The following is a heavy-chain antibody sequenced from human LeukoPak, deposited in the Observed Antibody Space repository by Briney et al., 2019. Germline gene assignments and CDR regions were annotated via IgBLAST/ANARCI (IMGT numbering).Heavy chain of an antibody. CDR3: ARGPLYSSSSQLDY. J-gene: IGHJ4*02. Sequence: SETLSLTCTVSGGSISSSSCYWGWIRQPPGKGLEWIGYIYHSGSTYYNPSLKSRVTISVDRSKNQFSLKLSSVTAADTAVYYCARGPLYSSSSQLDYWGQGTLVTVSS. V-gene: IGHV4-39*07. CDR1: GGSISSSSCY. D-gene: IGHD6-6*01. CDR2: IYHSGST.